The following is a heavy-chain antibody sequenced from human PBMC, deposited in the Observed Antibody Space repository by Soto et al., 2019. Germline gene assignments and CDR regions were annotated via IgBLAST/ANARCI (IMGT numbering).Heavy chain of an antibody. Sequence: EVQLLESGGGLVQPGGSLRLSCVASGSTFSSDVISWVRQAPGKGLEWVSGISGSTAYYADSVKGRFTISRDNSKNTVSLQMNSLRDEDSAAYYCATTGPYWGQGTLVTVSS. CDR2: ISGSTA. V-gene: IGHV3-23*01. CDR3: ATTGPY. CDR1: GSTFSSDV. J-gene: IGHJ4*02.